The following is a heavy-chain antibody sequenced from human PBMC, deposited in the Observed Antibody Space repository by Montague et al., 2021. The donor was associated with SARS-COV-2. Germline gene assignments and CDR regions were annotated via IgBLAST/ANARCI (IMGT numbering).Heavy chain of an antibody. J-gene: IGHJ4*02. V-gene: IGHV4-39*07. Sequence: SETLSLTCTVPGDSINSGDYYWGWIRQAPGRGLEWIAEIHHTGIINFNPSLRSRGLISLDSSKNQFSLTLNSVTAADTATYYCASHPVFQQLYSWGQRTLVSVS. CDR1: GDSINSGDYY. CDR3: ASHPVFQQLYS. CDR2: IHHTGII. D-gene: IGHD6-13*01.